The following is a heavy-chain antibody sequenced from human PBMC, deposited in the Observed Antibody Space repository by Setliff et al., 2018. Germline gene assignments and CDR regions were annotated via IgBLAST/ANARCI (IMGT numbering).Heavy chain of an antibody. J-gene: IGHJ6*03. CDR3: TRQTSPHPDSSGYYYDLTFYYYMDV. CDR2: IRSKANNYAT. V-gene: IGHV3-73*01. CDR1: GFTFSGSA. Sequence: GESLKISCVASGFTFSGSAMHWVRQASGKGLEWVGRIRSKANNYATAYAASLKGRFTISRDDSKNTAFLQMNSLKTEDTAVYYCTRQTSPHPDSSGYYYDLTFYYYMDVWGKGTTVTVSS. D-gene: IGHD3-22*01.